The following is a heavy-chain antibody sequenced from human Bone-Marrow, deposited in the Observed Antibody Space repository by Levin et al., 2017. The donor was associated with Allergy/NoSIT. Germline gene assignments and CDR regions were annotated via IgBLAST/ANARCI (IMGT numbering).Heavy chain of an antibody. CDR1: GFTFSNAW. D-gene: IGHD4-17*01. CDR3: TTYPQSASGDYVDY. CDR2: IKSKTDGGTT. Sequence: GESLKISCAASGFTFSNAWMSWVRQAPGKGLEWVGRIKSKTDGGTTDYAAPVKGRFTISRDDSKNTLYLQMNSLKTEDTAVYYCTTYPQSASGDYVDYWGQGTLVTVSS. V-gene: IGHV3-15*01. J-gene: IGHJ4*02.